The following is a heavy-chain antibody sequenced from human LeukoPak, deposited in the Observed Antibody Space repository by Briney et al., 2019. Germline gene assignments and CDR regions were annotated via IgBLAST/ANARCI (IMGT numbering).Heavy chain of an antibody. J-gene: IGHJ6*02. CDR3: ARSSVYYYGMDV. CDR2: ISSSSSYI. Sequence: GGSLRLSCAASGFTFSSYSMNWVRQAPGKGLEWVSSISSSSSYIYYADSVKGRFTISRDNAKNSLYLQMNSLRAEDTAVYYCARSSVYYYGMDVWGQGTTVTASS. CDR1: GFTFSSYS. V-gene: IGHV3-21*01.